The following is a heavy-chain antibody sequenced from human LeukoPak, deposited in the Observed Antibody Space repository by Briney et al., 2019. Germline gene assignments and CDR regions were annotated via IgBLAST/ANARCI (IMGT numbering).Heavy chain of an antibody. Sequence: SETLSLTCTVSGGSISSYYWSWIRQPPGKGLEWIGYIYYSGSTNYNPSLKSRVTISADTSKNQFSLKLSSVTAADTAVYYCARAFHRGVIDYWGQGTLVTVSS. J-gene: IGHJ4*02. CDR1: GGSISSYY. D-gene: IGHD3-10*01. CDR3: ARAFHRGVIDY. CDR2: IYYSGST. V-gene: IGHV4-59*01.